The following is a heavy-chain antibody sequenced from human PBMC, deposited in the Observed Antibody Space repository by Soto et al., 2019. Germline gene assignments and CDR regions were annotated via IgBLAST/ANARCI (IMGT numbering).Heavy chain of an antibody. CDR3: ARGPLSSDYYYYGMDV. CDR1: GFTFSSYG. V-gene: IGHV3-33*01. J-gene: IGHJ6*02. CDR2: IWYDGSNK. Sequence: QVQLVESGGGVVQPGRSLRLSCAASGFTFSSYGMHWVHQAPGKGLEWVAVIWYDGSNKYYADSVKGRFTISRDNSKNTLYLQMNSLRAEDTAVYYCARGPLSSDYYYYGMDVWGQGTTVTVSS.